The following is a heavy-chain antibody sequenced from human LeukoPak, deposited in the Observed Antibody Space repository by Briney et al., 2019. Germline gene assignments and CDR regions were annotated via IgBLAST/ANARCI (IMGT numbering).Heavy chain of an antibody. D-gene: IGHD3-10*01. Sequence: AASVKVSCKASGYTFTSYGISWVRQAPGQGLEWMGWISAYNGNTNYAQKLQGRVTMTTDTSTSTAYMELRSLRSDNTAVYYCARDLSFGELLHYWGQGTLVTVSS. CDR2: ISAYNGNT. V-gene: IGHV1-18*01. CDR1: GYTFTSYG. CDR3: ARDLSFGELLHY. J-gene: IGHJ4*02.